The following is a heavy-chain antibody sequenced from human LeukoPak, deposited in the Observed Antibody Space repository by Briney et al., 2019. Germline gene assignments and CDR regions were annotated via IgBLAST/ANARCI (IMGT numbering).Heavy chain of an antibody. J-gene: IGHJ4*02. CDR2: ISYDGSNK. CDR1: GFTFSSYA. V-gene: IGHV3-30*14. Sequence: GGSLRLSCAASGFTFSSYAMHWVRQAPGKGLEWVAVISYDGSNKYYADSVKGRFTISRDNSKNTLYLQMASLRDEDMGVYYCARVGPETAFDYWGQGTLVTVSS. D-gene: IGHD1-14*01. CDR3: ARVGPETAFDY.